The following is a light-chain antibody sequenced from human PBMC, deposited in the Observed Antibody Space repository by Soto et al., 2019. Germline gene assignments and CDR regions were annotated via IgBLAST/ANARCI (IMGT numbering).Light chain of an antibody. CDR1: QSVSSN. J-gene: IGKJ4*01. Sequence: EIVMTQSPATLSVCPGERATLSCRASQSVSSNLAWYQQKPGQAPRLLIYGASTRATGIPARFSGSGSGTEFTLTISSLQSEDFAVYYCQCGITFGGGTKVDIK. CDR2: GAS. CDR3: QCGIT. V-gene: IGKV3-15*01.